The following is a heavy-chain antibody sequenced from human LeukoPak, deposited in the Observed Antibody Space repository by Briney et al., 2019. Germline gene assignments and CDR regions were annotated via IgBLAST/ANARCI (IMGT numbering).Heavy chain of an antibody. CDR3: AREGGVVVAASLYYYYSMDV. CDR2: IKQDGSEK. D-gene: IGHD2-15*01. CDR1: GFTFSSYW. Sequence: GGSLRLSCAASGFTFSSYWMSWVRQAPGKGLEWVANIKQDGSEKYYVDSVKGRFTISRDNAKNSLYLRMNSLRAEDTAVYYCAREGGVVVAASLYYYYSMDVWGQGTTVTVSS. J-gene: IGHJ6*02. V-gene: IGHV3-7*01.